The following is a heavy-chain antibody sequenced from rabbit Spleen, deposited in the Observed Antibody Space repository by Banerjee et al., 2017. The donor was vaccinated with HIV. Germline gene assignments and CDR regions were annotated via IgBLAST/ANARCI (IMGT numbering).Heavy chain of an antibody. Sequence: QSLEESGGDLVKPGASLTLTCTASGVSFSSNHYMSWVRQAPGKGLEWIGCIGAGSGTTYYASWAKGRFTISKTSSTTVTLQVTSLTAADTATYFCASAYSDVYFDLWGQGTLVTVS. V-gene: IGHV1S40*01. CDR2: IGAGSGTT. J-gene: IGHJ4*01. CDR1: GVSFSSNHY. D-gene: IGHD6-1*01. CDR3: ASAYSDVYFDL.